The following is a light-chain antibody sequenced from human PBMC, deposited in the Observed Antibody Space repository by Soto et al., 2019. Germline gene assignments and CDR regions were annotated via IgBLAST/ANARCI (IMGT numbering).Light chain of an antibody. CDR2: SND. CDR1: RSTIDSNL. V-gene: IGLV1-47*02. Sequence: QLVLTQPPSASETPGQRVTISCSGSRSTIDSNLFYWYQQLPGTAPKLLIYSNDQRPSGVPDRFSGSKSGTSASLAIRGLRYEDDADYYCAAWDDSRSGRVFGGGTKLTVL. CDR3: AAWDDSRSGRV. J-gene: IGLJ3*02.